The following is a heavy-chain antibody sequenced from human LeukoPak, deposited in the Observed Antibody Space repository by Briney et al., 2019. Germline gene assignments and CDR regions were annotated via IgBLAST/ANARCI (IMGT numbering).Heavy chain of an antibody. D-gene: IGHD5-24*01. CDR1: GFTFSTYN. V-gene: IGHV3-48*04. CDR3: ARDLFNRDGYDL. J-gene: IGHJ3*01. Sequence: GGSLRLSCEASGFTFSTYNMVWVRQAPGMGLVWLASVSHRSTAIYYSDPVKGRFTISRDNAKRSVSLQMNSLRGEDSAIYYCARDLFNRDGYDLWGPGTTAIVSS. CDR2: VSHRSTAI.